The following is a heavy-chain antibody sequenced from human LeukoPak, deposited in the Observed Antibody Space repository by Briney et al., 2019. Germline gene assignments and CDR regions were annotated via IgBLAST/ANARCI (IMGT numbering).Heavy chain of an antibody. V-gene: IGHV3-21*06. CDR2: IGPTGSDR. CDR1: GLTFSTSG. J-gene: IGHJ4*02. D-gene: IGHD1-14*01. CDR3: ATETNGRHYDY. Sequence: GGSLRLSCTASGLTFSTSGFNWVRQAPGKGLEWVASIGPTGSDRYHADSIKGRFTISRDNATNFLYLQMNSLRAEDTAVYYCATETNGRHYDYWGQGTLLTVSS.